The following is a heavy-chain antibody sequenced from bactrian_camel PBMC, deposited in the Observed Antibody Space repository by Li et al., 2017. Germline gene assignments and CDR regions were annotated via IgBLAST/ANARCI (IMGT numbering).Heavy chain of an antibody. Sequence: VESGGGPVQTGGSLRLSCKPSFFILDDFDMMWYRQAPGNECELVSSISGDGSTYYKDYLKGRFTISRDNAKNALYLRMDSLKTEDTAVYYCTTGSSYASLFEAYNYWGRGPRSPSP. CDR1: FFILDDFD. V-gene: IGHV3-1*01. CDR2: ISGDGST. D-gene: IGHD6*01. J-gene: IGHJ4*01. CDR3: TTGSSYASLFEAYNY.